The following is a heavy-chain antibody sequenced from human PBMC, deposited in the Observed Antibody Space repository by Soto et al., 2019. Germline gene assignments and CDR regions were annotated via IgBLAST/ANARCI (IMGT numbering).Heavy chain of an antibody. CDR1: GFTVSSNY. CDR2: IYSGGST. CDR3: ARGFKLLNPHFGY. J-gene: IGHJ4*02. D-gene: IGHD2-21*02. Sequence: PGGSLRLSCAASGFTVSSNYMSWVRQAPGKGLEWVSVIYSGGSTYYADSVKGRFTISRDNSKNTLYLQMNSLRAEDTAVYYCARGFKLLNPHFGYWGQGTLVTVSS. V-gene: IGHV3-53*01.